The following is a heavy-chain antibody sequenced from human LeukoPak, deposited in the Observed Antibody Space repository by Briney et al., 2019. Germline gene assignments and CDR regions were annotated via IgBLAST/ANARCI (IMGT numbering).Heavy chain of an antibody. CDR3: AKGQSEQNPDDAFDI. Sequence: GGSLRLSCAASGFTFSSYGMHWVRQAPDKGLEWVAVIWYDGSNKYYADSVKGRFTISRDNSKNTLYLQMNSLRAEDTAVYYCAKGQSEQNPDDAFDIWGKGTMVTVSS. J-gene: IGHJ3*02. V-gene: IGHV3-33*06. D-gene: IGHD1/OR15-1a*01. CDR2: IWYDGSNK. CDR1: GFTFSSYG.